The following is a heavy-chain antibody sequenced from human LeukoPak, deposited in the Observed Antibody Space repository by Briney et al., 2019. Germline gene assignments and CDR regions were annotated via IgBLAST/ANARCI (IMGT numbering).Heavy chain of an antibody. CDR2: ISSSSSYI. D-gene: IGHD1-26*01. J-gene: IGHJ5*02. Sequence: PGGSLRLSCAASAFTFSSYSMNWVRQAPGKGLEWVSSISSSSSYIYYADSVKGRFTISRDNAKNSLYLQMNSLRAEDTAVYYCASDGGSYFWFDPCGQGTLVTVSS. CDR3: ASDGGSYFWFDP. CDR1: AFTFSSYS. V-gene: IGHV3-21*01.